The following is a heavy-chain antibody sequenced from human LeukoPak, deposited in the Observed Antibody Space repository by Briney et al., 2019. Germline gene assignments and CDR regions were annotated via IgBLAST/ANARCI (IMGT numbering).Heavy chain of an antibody. V-gene: IGHV3-30*02. Sequence: PGGSLRLSCAASGFTFSDYGMHWVRQAPGKGLKWVAFIRSDGNNKYYADSVKGRFTISRDNSKSTLYLQMNSLRTEDTAVYYCAKVVPGYCSVTSCPPSNWGQGTLVTVSS. CDR3: AKVVPGYCSVTSCPPSN. D-gene: IGHD2-15*01. J-gene: IGHJ4*02. CDR1: GFTFSDYG. CDR2: IRSDGNNK.